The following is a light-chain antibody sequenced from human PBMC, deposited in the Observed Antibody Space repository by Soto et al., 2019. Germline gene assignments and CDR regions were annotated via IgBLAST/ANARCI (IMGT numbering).Light chain of an antibody. Sequence: QSVLTQPPSVSGAPGQRVTISCTGSSSNIGAGYDVHWYQQLPGTAPKLLIYGNSNRPSGVPDRFSGSKSGTSASQAITGLQAEDEADYYCQSYDSSRSGYVVFGGGTKLTVL. CDR3: QSYDSSRSGYVV. CDR2: GNS. V-gene: IGLV1-40*01. CDR1: SSNIGAGYD. J-gene: IGLJ2*01.